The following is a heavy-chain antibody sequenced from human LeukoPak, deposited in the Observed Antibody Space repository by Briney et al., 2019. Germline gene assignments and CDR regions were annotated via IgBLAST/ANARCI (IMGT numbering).Heavy chain of an antibody. CDR2: INPNSGGT. J-gene: IGHJ4*02. V-gene: IGHV1-2*06. D-gene: IGHD3-3*01. Sequence: ASVKVSCKASGYTFTGYYMHWVRQAPGQGLEWMGRINPNSGGTNYAQKFQGRVTMTRDTSISTAYMELSRLRSDDAAVYYCASARYDFWSGYQGDFDYWGQGTLVTVSS. CDR3: ASARYDFWSGYQGDFDY. CDR1: GYTFTGYY.